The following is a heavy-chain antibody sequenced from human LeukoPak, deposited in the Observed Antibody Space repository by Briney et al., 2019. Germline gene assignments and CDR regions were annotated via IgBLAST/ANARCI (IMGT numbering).Heavy chain of an antibody. D-gene: IGHD1-26*01. CDR2: ISYDGSNK. CDR3: AKGRGWEASYYYYYMDV. CDR1: RLTFSTYG. J-gene: IGHJ6*03. Sequence: GGSLRLSCAASRLTFSTYGMHWVRQAPGKGLEWVAVISYDGSNKYYADSVKGRFTISRDNSKNTLYLQMNSLRAEDTAVYYCAKGRGWEASYYYYYMDVWGKGTTVTISS. V-gene: IGHV3-30*18.